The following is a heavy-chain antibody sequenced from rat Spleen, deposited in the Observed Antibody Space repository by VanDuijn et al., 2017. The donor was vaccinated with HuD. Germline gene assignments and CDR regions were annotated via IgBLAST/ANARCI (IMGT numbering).Heavy chain of an antibody. CDR1: GFTFSDYY. CDR2: ISYEGNTA. D-gene: IGHD1-11*01. J-gene: IGHJ2*01. V-gene: IGHV5-22*01. Sequence: EVQLVESGGVLVQPGRSMKLSCAASGFTFSDYYMAWVRQAPKKGLEWVASISYEGNTAFYGDSMKGRFTISRDNAKSTLYLQISSLRSEDTATYYCARHEDYGGYSRDYFGYWGQGVMVTVSS. CDR3: ARHEDYGGYSRDYFGY.